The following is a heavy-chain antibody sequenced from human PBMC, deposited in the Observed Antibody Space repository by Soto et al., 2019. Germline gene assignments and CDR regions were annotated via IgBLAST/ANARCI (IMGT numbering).Heavy chain of an antibody. CDR3: ARDPGTGAALRAYHFDY. D-gene: IGHD1-1*01. Sequence: ASVNVSFKSSRYSFTTYSLHWVRQAPGQRLEWMGWINAGNGDTKYSEKFQGRVTITRDTSANTAYMELSSLRSEDTSVYYCARDPGTGAALRAYHFDYWGQGTLVTVSS. V-gene: IGHV1-3*01. CDR2: INAGNGDT. J-gene: IGHJ4*02. CDR1: RYSFTTYS.